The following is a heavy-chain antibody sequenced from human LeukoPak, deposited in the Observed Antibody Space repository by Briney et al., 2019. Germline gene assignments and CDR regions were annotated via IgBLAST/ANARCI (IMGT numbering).Heavy chain of an antibody. D-gene: IGHD2-2*01. CDR3: AKDLGPAFDY. CDR1: GFSFRSHG. J-gene: IGHJ4*02. Sequence: QPGRSLRLSCAASGFSFRSHGMYWVRQAPGKGLEWVAIISYDGSNKYYADSVESRFTISRDNSKNTLDLQMNSLRAEDTAVYYCAKDLGPAFDYWGQGTLVTVSS. V-gene: IGHV3-30*18. CDR2: ISYDGSNK.